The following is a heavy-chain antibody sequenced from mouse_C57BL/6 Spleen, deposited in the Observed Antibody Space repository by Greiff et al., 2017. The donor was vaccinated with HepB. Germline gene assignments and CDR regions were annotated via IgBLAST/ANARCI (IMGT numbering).Heavy chain of an antibody. J-gene: IGHJ3*01. Sequence: VKLMESGAELVKPGASVKISCKASGYAFSSYWMNWVKQRPGKGLEWIGQIYPGDGDTNYNGKFKGKATLTADKSSSTAYMQLSSLTSEDSAVYFCARYGSSGAWFAYWGQGTLVTVSA. V-gene: IGHV1-80*01. CDR3: ARYGSSGAWFAY. CDR1: GYAFSSYW. CDR2: IYPGDGDT. D-gene: IGHD3-2*02.